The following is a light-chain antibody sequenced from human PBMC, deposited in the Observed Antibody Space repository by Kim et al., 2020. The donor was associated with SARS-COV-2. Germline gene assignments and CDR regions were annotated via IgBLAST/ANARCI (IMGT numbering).Light chain of an antibody. CDR3: EKYKNAPRT. Sequence: GSGGDRVTITCRASQDIASYVAWYKQTPGTVPRLLISAASTLQSGVPSRFSGSGSGTEFTLTINGLQPEDFATYYCEKYKNAPRTFGQGTKVDIK. V-gene: IGKV1-27*01. J-gene: IGKJ1*01. CDR1: QDIASY. CDR2: AAS.